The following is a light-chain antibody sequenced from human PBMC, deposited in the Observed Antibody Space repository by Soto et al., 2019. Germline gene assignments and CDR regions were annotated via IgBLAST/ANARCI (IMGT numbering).Light chain of an antibody. CDR1: QSVSSSY. CDR2: GAS. J-gene: IGKJ3*01. V-gene: IGKV3-20*01. Sequence: EIVLTQSPGTLSLSPGERATLSCRASQSVSSSYLAWYQQKAGQAPRLLIYGASSRATAIPDRFSGSGSGTDFTLTISRLEPEDFAMYYCQQYGRSPGLFTFGPGTKVDIK. CDR3: QQYGRSPGLFT.